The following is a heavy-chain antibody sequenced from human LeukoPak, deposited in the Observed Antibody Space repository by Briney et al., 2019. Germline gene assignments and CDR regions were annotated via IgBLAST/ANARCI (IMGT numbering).Heavy chain of an antibody. Sequence: GRSLRLSCTASGFTFGDYAMTWVRQAPGKGLEWVGFIRSKIYGGTPEYAASVKGRFTISRDDSKGIAYLQMDSLKTEDTAVYYCTRDQTPYYWGQGTLVTVSS. CDR2: IRSKIYGGTP. CDR1: GFTFGDYA. J-gene: IGHJ4*02. CDR3: TRDQTPYY. V-gene: IGHV3-49*04.